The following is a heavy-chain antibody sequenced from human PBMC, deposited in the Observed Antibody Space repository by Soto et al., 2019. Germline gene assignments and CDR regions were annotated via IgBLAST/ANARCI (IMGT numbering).Heavy chain of an antibody. Sequence: QVQLQESGPGLVKPSDTLSLTCADSGYSIRSSNWWGWIRQPPGKGLEWIGYIYYSGTTYYNPSLKSRVTMSVNTSKNKFSLKLTYVTAVDTAVYYCARMEVQGPIDYWGQGTLVTVSS. CDR2: IYYSGTT. D-gene: IGHD3-3*01. J-gene: IGHJ4*02. CDR3: ARMEVQGPIDY. CDR1: GYSIRSSNW. V-gene: IGHV4-28*01.